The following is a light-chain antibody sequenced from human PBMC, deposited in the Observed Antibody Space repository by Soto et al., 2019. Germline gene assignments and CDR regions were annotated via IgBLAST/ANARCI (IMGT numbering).Light chain of an antibody. CDR2: GVS. Sequence: EIVLTQSPGTLSLSPGERGSLSCRASQAVSNNYLVWYQQKPGQAPRLLIYGVSIRATGIPDRFSGSGSGTDFTLTISGLEPEDSGVYFCQQYDGSISFGGGSRVEIK. J-gene: IGKJ4*01. V-gene: IGKV3-20*01. CDR1: QAVSNNY. CDR3: QQYDGSIS.